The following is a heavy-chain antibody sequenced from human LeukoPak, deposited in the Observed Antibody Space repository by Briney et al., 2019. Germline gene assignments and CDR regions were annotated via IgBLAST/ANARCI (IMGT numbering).Heavy chain of an antibody. CDR2: IWYDGSNK. CDR1: GITFRSSS. CDR3: AKPYYYGSGSYYPQYFDY. Sequence: GGSRRLSCVASGITFRSSSMHWVRQAPGKGLEWVAVIWYDGSNKYYADSVKGRFTISRDNSKNTLYLQMNSLRAEDTAVYYCAKPYYYGSGSYYPQYFDYWGQGTLVTVSS. D-gene: IGHD3-10*01. J-gene: IGHJ4*02. V-gene: IGHV3-33*06.